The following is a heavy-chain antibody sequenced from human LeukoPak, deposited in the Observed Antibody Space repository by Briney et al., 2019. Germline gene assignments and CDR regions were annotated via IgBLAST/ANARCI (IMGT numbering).Heavy chain of an antibody. CDR2: INPNSGGT. Sequence: ASVKVSCKAFGYAFTGYYMYWVRQAPGQGLEWMGWINPNSGGTNYAQKFQGRVTMTRDTSISTAYMELSRLRSDDTAVYYCARLGPKVVDCYYGMDVWRQGTTVTVSS. J-gene: IGHJ6*02. D-gene: IGHD2-15*01. CDR1: GYAFTGYY. V-gene: IGHV1-2*02. CDR3: ARLGPKVVDCYYGMDV.